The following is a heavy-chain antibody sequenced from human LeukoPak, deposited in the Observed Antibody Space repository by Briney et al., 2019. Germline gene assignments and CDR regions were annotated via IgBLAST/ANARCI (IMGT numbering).Heavy chain of an antibody. J-gene: IGHJ5*02. Sequence: VDPTDSYTNYSPSFQGHVAISVDKSISTAYLQWSSLKASDTAMYYCARQGIVVADSFDPWGQGTLVTVSS. CDR2: VDPTDSYT. CDR3: ARQGIVVADSFDP. D-gene: IGHD6-19*01. V-gene: IGHV5-10-1*01.